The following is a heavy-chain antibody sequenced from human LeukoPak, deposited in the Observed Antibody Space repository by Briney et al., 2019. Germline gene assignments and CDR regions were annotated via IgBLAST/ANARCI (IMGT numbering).Heavy chain of an antibody. V-gene: IGHV4-59*08. CDR2: IYYSGST. CDR3: ARHIIVGPTDYFDY. D-gene: IGHD1-26*01. Sequence: PSETLSLTCTVPGGSISGYSWSWIRQPPGKGLECLGYIYYSGSTNYNPSLTSRVTISVDTSKNQFSLKLSSVTAADTAVYYCARHIIVGPTDYFDYWGQGTLVTVSS. CDR1: GGSISGYS. J-gene: IGHJ4*02.